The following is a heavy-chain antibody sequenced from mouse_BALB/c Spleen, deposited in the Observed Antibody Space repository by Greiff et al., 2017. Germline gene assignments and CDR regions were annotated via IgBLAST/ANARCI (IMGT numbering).Heavy chain of an antibody. J-gene: IGHJ4*01. D-gene: IGHD2-14*01. CDR1: GFTFTDYY. CDR3: ARDKGPLIYYGYDGPMEY. CDR2: IRNKANGYTT. V-gene: IGHV7-3*02. Sequence: EVKLVESGGGLVQPGGSLRLSCATSGFTFTDYYMSWVRQPPGKALEWLGFIRNKANGYTTEYSASVKGRFTISRDNSQSILYLQMNTLRAEDSATYYWARDKGPLIYYGYDGPMEYWGQGTSVTVSA.